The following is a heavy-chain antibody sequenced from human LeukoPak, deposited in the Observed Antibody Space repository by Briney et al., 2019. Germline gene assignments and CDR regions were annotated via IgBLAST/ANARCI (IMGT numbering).Heavy chain of an antibody. CDR2: INHSGST. D-gene: IGHD7-27*01. CDR3: ARVRATGAHDY. V-gene: IGHV4-34*01. CDR1: GGSFSGYY. Sequence: PSETLSLTCAVYGGSFSGYYWSWIRQPPGKGLEWIGEINHSGSTNYNPSLKSRVTISVDTSKNQFSLMLSTVTAADTAVYYCARVRATGAHDYWGQGTLVTVSS. J-gene: IGHJ4*02.